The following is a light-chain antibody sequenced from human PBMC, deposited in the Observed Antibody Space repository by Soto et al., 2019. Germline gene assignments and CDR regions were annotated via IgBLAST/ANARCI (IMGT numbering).Light chain of an antibody. V-gene: IGKV1-5*01. CDR1: QIIGKW. CDR3: QPVWT. Sequence: DIQITQSPSTLSASVGDRVNITCRASQIIGKWVAWYQQKPGEAPKLLISDTSTLQSGVPSRCSGARSGTEFTLNLTCLQADDFATYYCQPVWTFGQGTTVEVK. CDR2: DTS. J-gene: IGKJ1*01.